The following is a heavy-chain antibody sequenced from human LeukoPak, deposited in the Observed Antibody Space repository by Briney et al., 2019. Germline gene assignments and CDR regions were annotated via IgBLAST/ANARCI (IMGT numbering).Heavy chain of an antibody. CDR2: VSVSGDT. CDR1: GGSISTFY. D-gene: IGHD4/OR15-4a*01. Sequence: SETLSLTCTVSGGSISTFYWNWIRQPAGMGLEWIGRVSVSGDTHYNPSLKSRVTLSLDTSKNQFSLKLTSVTAADTGFYYCARDYGAFPGSTFDFWGQGTLVSVSS. J-gene: IGHJ3*01. CDR3: ARDYGAFPGSTFDF. V-gene: IGHV4-4*07.